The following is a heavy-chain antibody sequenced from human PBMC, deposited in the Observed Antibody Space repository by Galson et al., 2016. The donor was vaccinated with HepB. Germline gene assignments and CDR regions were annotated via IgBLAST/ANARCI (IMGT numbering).Heavy chain of an antibody. CDR1: GGSISSGDYY. D-gene: IGHD3-9*01. Sequence: TLSLTCTVSGGSISSGDYYWSWIRQPPGKGLEWIGYIYYSGSTYYNPSLKSRVTLSVDTSKNQFSLNLTSVTAADTAVYYCARDFDWSSRSYYYATDVWGQGTTVTVSS. J-gene: IGHJ6*02. CDR3: ARDFDWSSRSYYYATDV. V-gene: IGHV4-30-4*01. CDR2: IYYSGST.